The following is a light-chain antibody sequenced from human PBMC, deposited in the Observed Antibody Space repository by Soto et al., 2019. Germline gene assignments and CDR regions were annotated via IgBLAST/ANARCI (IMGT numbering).Light chain of an antibody. V-gene: IGLV2-23*02. J-gene: IGLJ1*01. Sequence: QYVLTQPASVSGSPGQSITISCTGTSSDVGSYNLVSWYQQHPGKAPKLMIYEVSKRPSGVSNRFSGSKSGNTASLTISGLQAEDEADYYCCSYAGSSTYVFGTGTQLTVL. CDR1: SSDVGSYNL. CDR2: EVS. CDR3: CSYAGSSTYV.